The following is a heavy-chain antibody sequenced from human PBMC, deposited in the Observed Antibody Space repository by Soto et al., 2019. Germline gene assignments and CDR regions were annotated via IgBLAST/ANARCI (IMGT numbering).Heavy chain of an antibody. J-gene: IGHJ3*02. CDR1: GDSVSSNSAA. V-gene: IGHV6-1*01. D-gene: IGHD3-10*01. CDR3: ARDPHYGHSILDI. CDR2: TYYRSKWYN. Sequence: SQTLSLSCAISGDSVSSNSAAWNWIRQSPSRGLEWLGRTYYRSKWYNDYAVSVKSRITINRDKSKNQFSLQLNSVTPEDTAVYYCARDPHYGHSILDIWGQGTMVTVSS.